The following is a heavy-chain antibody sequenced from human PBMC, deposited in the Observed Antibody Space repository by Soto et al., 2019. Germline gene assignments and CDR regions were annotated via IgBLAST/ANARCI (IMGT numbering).Heavy chain of an antibody. J-gene: IGHJ4*02. D-gene: IGHD2-15*01. CDR1: GYTFTSYA. V-gene: IGHV1-3*01. Sequence: GASVKVSCKASGYTFTSYAMHWVRQAPGQRLEWMGWINAGNGNTKYSQKFQGRVTITRDTSASTAYMELSSLRSEDTAVYYCAREYCSGGSCDALGFDYWGQGTLVTVSS. CDR2: INAGNGNT. CDR3: AREYCSGGSCDALGFDY.